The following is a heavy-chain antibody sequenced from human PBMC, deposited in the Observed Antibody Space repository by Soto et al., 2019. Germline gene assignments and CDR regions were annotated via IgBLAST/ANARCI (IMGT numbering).Heavy chain of an antibody. CDR2: IIPIFGTA. CDR1: GGTFSSYA. CDR3: ASLLGGYNWFDP. J-gene: IGHJ5*02. V-gene: IGHV1-69*13. Sequence: SVKVSCKASGGTFSSYAISWVRQAPGQGLEWMGGIIPIFGTANYAQKFQGRVTITADESTSTAYMGLSSLRSEDTAVYYCASLLGGYNWFDPWGQGTLVTVSS. D-gene: IGHD5-12*01.